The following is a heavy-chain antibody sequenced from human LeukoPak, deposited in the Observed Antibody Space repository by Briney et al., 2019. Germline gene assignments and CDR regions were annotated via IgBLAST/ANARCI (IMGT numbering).Heavy chain of an antibody. CDR1: GFTVSSNY. D-gene: IGHD3-10*01. CDR3: AITMVRGVGNYY. V-gene: IGHV3-66*01. J-gene: IGHJ4*02. Sequence: GGSLRLSCAASGFTVSSNYMGWVRQAPGKGLEWVSVNYSGGSTYYADSVKGRFTISRDNSKNTLYLQMNSLRAEDTAVYYCAITMVRGVGNYYWGQGTLVTVSS. CDR2: NYSGGST.